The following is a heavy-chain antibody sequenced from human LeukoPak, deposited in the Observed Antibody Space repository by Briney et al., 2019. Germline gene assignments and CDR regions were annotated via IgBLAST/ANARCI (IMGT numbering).Heavy chain of an antibody. CDR1: GYTFTSYD. Sequence: GASVKVSCKAAGYTFTSYDINWERQATGQGLEWMGWMNPNSGNTGYAQKFQGRVTMTRNTSISTAYMELSSLRSEDTAVYYCARGPLRGDCYFGYWGQGTLVTVSS. J-gene: IGHJ4*02. D-gene: IGHD2-21*01. V-gene: IGHV1-8*01. CDR3: ARGPLRGDCYFGY. CDR2: MNPNSGNT.